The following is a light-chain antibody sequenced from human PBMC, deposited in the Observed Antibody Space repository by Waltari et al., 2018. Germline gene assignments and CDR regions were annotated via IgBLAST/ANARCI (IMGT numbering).Light chain of an antibody. V-gene: IGKV3-15*01. CDR2: GAS. CDR3: QQYNNWFGT. J-gene: IGKJ1*01. CDR1: QSVSSN. Sequence: EIVMTQSPATLSVSSGDRATLSCRASQSVSSNLAWYQQKPGQAPRLLIYGASTRATGIPARFSGSGSGTEFTLTISSLQSEDFAVYYCQQYNNWFGTFGQGTKVEIK.